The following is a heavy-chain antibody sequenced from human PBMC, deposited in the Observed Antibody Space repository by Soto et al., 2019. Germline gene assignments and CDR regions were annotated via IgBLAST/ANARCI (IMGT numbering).Heavy chain of an antibody. Sequence: GGSLRLSCAASGFTFSSYGMHWVRQAPGKGLEWVAVISYDGSNKYYADSVKGRFTISRDNSKNTLYLQMNSLRAEDTAVYYCAKGNKWELLDYDYYYYYGMDVWGQGTTVTVSS. CDR3: AKGNKWELLDYDYYYYYGMDV. CDR1: GFTFSSYG. CDR2: ISYDGSNK. J-gene: IGHJ6*02. D-gene: IGHD1-26*01. V-gene: IGHV3-30*18.